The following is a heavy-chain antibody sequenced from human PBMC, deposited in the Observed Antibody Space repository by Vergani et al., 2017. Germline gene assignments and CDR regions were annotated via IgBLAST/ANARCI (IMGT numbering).Heavy chain of an antibody. J-gene: IGHJ6*03. V-gene: IGHV5-51*03. CDR1: GYSFSRNW. D-gene: IGHD3/OR15-3a*01. CDR3: ARVYCRGMSVAGTDYFYHIDV. CDR2: IYPGNSET. Sequence: EVQLEQSGAAVKKPGESLEISCKGSGYSFSRNWIAWVRERPGQGLEWMGMIYPGNSETRNNPSFRGQVTMSVDKSISTAYLQWSSLKASDSAMYYCARVYCRGMSVAGTDYFYHIDVWGKGTTVTVS.